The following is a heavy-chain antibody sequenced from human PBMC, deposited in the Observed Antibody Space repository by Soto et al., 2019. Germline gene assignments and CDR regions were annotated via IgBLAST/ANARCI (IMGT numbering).Heavy chain of an antibody. J-gene: IGHJ4*02. CDR3: ARGRYGDY. V-gene: IGHV1-18*01. Sequence: QVHLVQSGAEVKKPGASVKVSCKGSGYAFTTYGITWVRQAPGQGLEWMGWISAHNGNTNYAQKLQGRVTVTRDPSTNTAYMELRSLRSDDTAVYYCARGRYGDYWGQGALVTVSS. CDR1: GYAFTTYG. CDR2: ISAHNGNT. D-gene: IGHD1-1*01.